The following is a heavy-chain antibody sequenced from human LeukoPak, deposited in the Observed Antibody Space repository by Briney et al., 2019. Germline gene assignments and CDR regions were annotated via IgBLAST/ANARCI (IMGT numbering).Heavy chain of an antibody. D-gene: IGHD3-16*01. CDR3: ARDGGRYDYVWGSPAPFDY. V-gene: IGHV3-21*01. CDR2: ISSSSSYI. Sequence: GGSLRLSCAASGFTFSSYSMNWVRQAPGKGPEWVSSISSSSSYIYYADSVKGRFTISRDNAKNSLYLQMNSLRAEDTAVYYCARDGGRYDYVWGSPAPFDYWGQGTLVTVSS. CDR1: GFTFSSYS. J-gene: IGHJ4*02.